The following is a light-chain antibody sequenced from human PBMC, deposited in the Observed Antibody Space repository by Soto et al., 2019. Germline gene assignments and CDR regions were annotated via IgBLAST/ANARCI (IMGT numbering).Light chain of an antibody. J-gene: IGLJ1*01. V-gene: IGLV1-40*01. CDR2: GNS. CDR3: QSLDSSLSAHYF. Sequence: QSVLTQPPSVSGAPGQRVTISCTGSSSNIGATYDVQWYQQLPGTAPKLLIYGNSNRPSGVPDRFSGSKSGTSASLAITGLQAFDEADYYCQSLDSSLSAHYFFGSGTKVT. CDR1: SSNIGATYD.